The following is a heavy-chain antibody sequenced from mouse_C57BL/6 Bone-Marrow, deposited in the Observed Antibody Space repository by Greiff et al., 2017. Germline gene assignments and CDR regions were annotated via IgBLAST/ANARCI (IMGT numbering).Heavy chain of an antibody. CDR3: ARRKSFAY. CDR1: GFTFSSYG. V-gene: IGHV5-6*02. CDR2: ISSGGSYT. J-gene: IGHJ3*01. Sequence: EVNLVESGGDLVKPGGSLKLSCAASGFTFSSYGMSWVRQTPDKRLEWVATISSGGSYTYYPDSVKGRFTISRDNAKNTLYLQMSSLKSEDTAMYYCARRKSFAYWGQGTLVTVSA.